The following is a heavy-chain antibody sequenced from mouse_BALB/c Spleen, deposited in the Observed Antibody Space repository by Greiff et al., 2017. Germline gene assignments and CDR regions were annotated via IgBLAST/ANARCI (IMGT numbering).Heavy chain of an antibody. CDR1: GYTFSSYW. CDR2: ILPGSGST. V-gene: IGHV1-9*01. CDR3: ARRGRKAYAMDY. Sequence: VKLMESGAELMKPGASVKISCKATGYTFSSYWIEWVKQRPGHGLEWIGEILPGSGSTNYNEKFKGKATFTADTSSNTAYMQLSSLTSEDSAVYYCARRGRKAYAMDYWGQGTSVTVSS. J-gene: IGHJ4*01.